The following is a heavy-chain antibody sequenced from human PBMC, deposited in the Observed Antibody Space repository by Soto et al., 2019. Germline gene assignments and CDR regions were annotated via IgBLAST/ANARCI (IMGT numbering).Heavy chain of an antibody. V-gene: IGHV3-33*01. CDR3: AREMEMATIRSPIDY. D-gene: IGHD5-12*01. J-gene: IGHJ4*02. CDR1: GFTFSSYG. CDR2: IWYDGSNK. Sequence: GGSLRLSCAASGFTFSSYGMHWVRQAPGKGLEWVAVIWYDGSNKYYADSVKGRFTISRDNSKNTLYLQMNSLRAEDTAVYYCAREMEMATIRSPIDYWGQGTLVTVSS.